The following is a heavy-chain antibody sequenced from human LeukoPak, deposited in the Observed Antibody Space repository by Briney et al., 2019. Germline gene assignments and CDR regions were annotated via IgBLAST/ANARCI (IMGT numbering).Heavy chain of an antibody. V-gene: IGHV3-21*04. J-gene: IGHJ4*02. CDR3: ARGGTPEYYFDY. Sequence: PGGSLRLSCAASGFSFSTYSMDWVRQAPGKGLEWVSSISSTSSYKYYADSVKGRFTISRDNAKNSLYLQMNSLRAEDTALYHCARGGTPEYYFDYWGQGTLVTVSS. CDR1: GFSFSTYS. D-gene: IGHD3-16*01. CDR2: ISSTSSYK.